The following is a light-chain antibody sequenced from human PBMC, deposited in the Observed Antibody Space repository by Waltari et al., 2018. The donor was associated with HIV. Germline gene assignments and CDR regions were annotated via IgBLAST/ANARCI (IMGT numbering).Light chain of an antibody. J-gene: IGKJ1*01. CDR3: QQYGSSPPWT. CDR2: GAS. V-gene: IGKV3-20*01. CDR1: QSVIRSY. Sequence: EIVLTQSPGTLSLSPGERATLSCRASQSVIRSYLAWYQQKPGPAPRLLLYGASSRATGIPDRFSGSGSGTDFTLTISRLEPEDCAVYYCQQYGSSPPWTFGQGTKVEIK.